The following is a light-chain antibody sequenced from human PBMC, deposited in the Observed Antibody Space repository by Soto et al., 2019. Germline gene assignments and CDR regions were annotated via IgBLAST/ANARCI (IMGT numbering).Light chain of an antibody. CDR3: SSYAGSKYVV. V-gene: IGLV2-8*01. Sequence: QSALTQPPSASGSPGQSVTISCTGTSSDVGGYNYVSWYQQHPGKAPKLMIYEVSKRPSGVPDRFSGSKSGNTASLTVSGLQAEDEADYYCSSYAGSKYVVFGGGTKLTV. CDR2: EVS. J-gene: IGLJ2*01. CDR1: SSDVGGYNY.